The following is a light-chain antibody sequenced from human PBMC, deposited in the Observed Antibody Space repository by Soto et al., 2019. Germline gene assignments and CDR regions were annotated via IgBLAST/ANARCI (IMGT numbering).Light chain of an antibody. J-gene: IGLJ2*01. CDR3: SARDDSLSGVV. V-gene: IGLV1-47*01. CDR2: RRD. CDR1: SSNIGRNH. Sequence: QSVLTQPPSASGTPGQRVTISCSGSSSNIGRNHVYWYPQFPGTAPKLLMYRRDQRPTGVPDRFSGSKSGTSASLAISGLRSDDEADYYCSARDDSLSGVVFGGGTKLTVL.